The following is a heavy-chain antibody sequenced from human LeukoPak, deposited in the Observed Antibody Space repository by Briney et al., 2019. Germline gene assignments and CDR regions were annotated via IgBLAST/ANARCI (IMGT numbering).Heavy chain of an antibody. D-gene: IGHD2-2*01. CDR3: ARGARNQLLHQTFDY. CDR2: IYYSGST. J-gene: IGHJ4*02. CDR1: GGSISSYY. Sequence: SETLSLTCTVSGGSISSYYWSWIRQPPGKGLEWIGYIYYSGSTNYNPSLKSRVTISVDTSKNQSSLKLSSVTAADTAVYYCARGARNQLLHQTFDYWGQGTLVTVSS. V-gene: IGHV4-59*12.